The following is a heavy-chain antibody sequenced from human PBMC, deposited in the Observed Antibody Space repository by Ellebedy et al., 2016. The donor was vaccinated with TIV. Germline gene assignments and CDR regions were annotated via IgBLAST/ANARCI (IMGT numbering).Heavy chain of an antibody. V-gene: IGHV3-9*03. CDR2: ISWNSGSI. Sequence: SLKISCAASGFTFDDYAMHWVRQAPGKGLEWVSGISWNSGSIGYADSVKGRFTISRDNAKNSLYLQMNSLRAEDMALYYCAKGYNYYGSGTFYGMDVWGQGTTVTVSS. CDR3: AKGYNYYGSGTFYGMDV. D-gene: IGHD3-10*01. J-gene: IGHJ6*02. CDR1: GFTFDDYA.